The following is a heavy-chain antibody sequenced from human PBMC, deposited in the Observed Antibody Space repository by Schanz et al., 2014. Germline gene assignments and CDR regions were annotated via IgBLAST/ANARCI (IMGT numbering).Heavy chain of an antibody. CDR2: INPNSGTT. CDR3: ARGGYSSGWYDRDIAHFDY. D-gene: IGHD6-19*01. V-gene: IGHV1-2*04. CDR1: GYTFTGYY. Sequence: QVQLVQSGAEMKKPGASVKVSCKASGYTFTGYYMHWVRQAPGQGLEWMGWINPNSGTTNYAQKFQGWVTMTRDTSISTAYMELRSLRSDDTAVYYCARGGYSSGWYDRDIAHFDYWGQGTLVTVSS. J-gene: IGHJ4*02.